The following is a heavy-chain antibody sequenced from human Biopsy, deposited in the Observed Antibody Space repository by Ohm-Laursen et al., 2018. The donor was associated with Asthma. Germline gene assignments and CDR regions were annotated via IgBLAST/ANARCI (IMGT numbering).Heavy chain of an antibody. Sequence: ASVKVSCNASGGTFSNYAISWVRQAPGQGLEWMGWISVYNGNTKVAQKLRDRVTMITDTSTSTAYMELRSLRSDDTAVYFCARAVDYSHYYGIDVWGQGTTVTVS. CDR2: ISVYNGNT. J-gene: IGHJ6*02. D-gene: IGHD3-10*01. V-gene: IGHV1-18*01. CDR3: ARAVDYSHYYGIDV. CDR1: GGTFSNYA.